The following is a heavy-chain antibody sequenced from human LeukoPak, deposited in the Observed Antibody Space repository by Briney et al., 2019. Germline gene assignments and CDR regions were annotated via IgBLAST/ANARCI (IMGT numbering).Heavy chain of an antibody. J-gene: IGHJ4*02. CDR2: IKQDGSEK. V-gene: IGHV3-7*03. Sequence: GGSLRLSCAASGFTFSSYWMSWVRQAPGKGLEWVANIKQDGSEKYYVDSVKGRFTISRDNSKNTLYLQMNSLRAEDTAVYYCANQDYDSSGYYSQKIFDYWGQGTLVTVSS. D-gene: IGHD3-22*01. CDR1: GFTFSSYW. CDR3: ANQDYDSSGYYSQKIFDY.